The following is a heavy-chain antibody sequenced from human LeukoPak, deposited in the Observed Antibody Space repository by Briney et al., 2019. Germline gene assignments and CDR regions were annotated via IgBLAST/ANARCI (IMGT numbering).Heavy chain of an antibody. Sequence: GGSLRLSCAASGFTFSSYGMSWVRQAPGKGLEWVSAITATSSSTHDADSVQGRFTISRDNSKNTLYLQMNSLRPEDTAIYYCTKAPIVSCSGAFCYPFDSWGQGTLVTVSS. CDR3: TKAPIVSCSGAFCYPFDS. D-gene: IGHD2-15*01. CDR1: GFTFSSYG. V-gene: IGHV3-23*01. J-gene: IGHJ4*02. CDR2: ITATSSST.